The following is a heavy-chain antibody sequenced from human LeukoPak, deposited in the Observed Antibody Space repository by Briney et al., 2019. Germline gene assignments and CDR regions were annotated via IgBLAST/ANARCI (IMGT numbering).Heavy chain of an antibody. CDR1: GFTLSSYA. D-gene: IGHD5-24*01. CDR3: ARDLLGPLEMATTDFDY. J-gene: IGHJ4*02. Sequence: GRSLRLSCAASGFTLSSYAMHWVRQAPGKGLEWVAVISYDGSNKYYADSVKGRFTISRDNSKNTLYLQMNSLRAEDTAVYYCARDLLGPLEMATTDFDYWDQGTLVTVSS. V-gene: IGHV3-30-3*01. CDR2: ISYDGSNK.